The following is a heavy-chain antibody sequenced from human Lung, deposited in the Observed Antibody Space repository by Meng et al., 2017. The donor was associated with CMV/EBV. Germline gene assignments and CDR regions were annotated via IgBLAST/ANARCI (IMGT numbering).Heavy chain of an antibody. CDR1: GGSISTSY. CDR3: ARMNNFSGAFDV. CDR2: LYYNGSP. J-gene: IGHJ3*01. Sequence: SXTXSLXCSVSGGSISTSYWTWIRQPPGKGLEYIGYLYYNGSPNYNPSLKSRVTISIDTSKKQFSLKLTSVTAADTAVYYCARMNNFSGAFDVWGQGAVLTVSS. V-gene: IGHV4-59*01. D-gene: IGHD3-10*01.